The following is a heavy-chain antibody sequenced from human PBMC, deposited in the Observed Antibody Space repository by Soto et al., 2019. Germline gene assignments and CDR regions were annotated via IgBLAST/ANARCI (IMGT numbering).Heavy chain of an antibody. CDR1: GGSISSSNW. V-gene: IGHV4-4*02. CDR2: IYHSGST. D-gene: IGHD1-7*01. CDR3: ARDHNRETTVVDYYYGMDV. Sequence: QVQLQESGPGLVKPSGTLSLTCAVSGGSISSSNWWSWVRQPPGKGLEWIGEIYHSGSTNYNPSLKSRVTISVDKSKNQFSLKLSSVTAADTAVYYCARDHNRETTVVDYYYGMDVWGQGTTVTVSS. J-gene: IGHJ6*02.